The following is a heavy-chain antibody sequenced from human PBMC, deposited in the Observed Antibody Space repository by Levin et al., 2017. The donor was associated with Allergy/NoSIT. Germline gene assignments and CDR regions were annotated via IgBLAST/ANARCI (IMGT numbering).Heavy chain of an antibody. CDR3: AKHGIRVCRGVRCYTSFYFYGIDV. Sequence: GGSLRLSCKASGYSFSDYWIGWVRQMPGKGLEWMGMIYPGDPDTRYSPSFQGQVTISADKSISTAYLQWSSLKASDTSLYYCAKHGIRVCRGVRCYTSFYFYGIDVWGQGTTVSVSS. D-gene: IGHD2-15*01. CDR2: IYPGDPDT. CDR1: GYSFSDYW. J-gene: IGHJ6*02. V-gene: IGHV5-51*01.